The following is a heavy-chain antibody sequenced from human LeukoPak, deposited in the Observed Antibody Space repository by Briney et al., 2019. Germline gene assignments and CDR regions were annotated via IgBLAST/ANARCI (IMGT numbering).Heavy chain of an antibody. D-gene: IGHD5-18*01. V-gene: IGHV1-46*01. CDR3: AREIGPRQLHLWGSAFDY. J-gene: IGHJ4*02. CDR2: INPSGGTT. CDR1: GYTFINYY. Sequence: ASVKVSCKASGYTFINYYMHWVRQAPGQGLESMGIINPSGGTTSYAQNFQGRVTMTRDTSTSTVYMELSSLRSEDTAVYYCAREIGPRQLHLWGSAFDYWGQGTLVTVSS.